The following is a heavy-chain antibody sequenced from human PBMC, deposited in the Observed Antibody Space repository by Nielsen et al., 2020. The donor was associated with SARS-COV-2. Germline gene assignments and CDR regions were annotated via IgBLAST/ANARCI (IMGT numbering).Heavy chain of an antibody. Sequence: WIRQPPGKALEWLARIDWDDDKYYSTSLKTRLTISKDTSKNQVVLTMTNMDPVDTATYYCARIKGGYSYGSGLTGNYMDVWGKGTTVTVSS. V-gene: IGHV2-70*11. D-gene: IGHD5-18*01. CDR3: ARIKGGYSYGSGLTGNYMDV. CDR2: IDWDDDK. J-gene: IGHJ6*03.